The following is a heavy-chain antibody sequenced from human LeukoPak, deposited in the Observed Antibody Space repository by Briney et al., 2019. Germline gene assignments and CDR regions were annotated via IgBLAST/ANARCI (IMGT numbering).Heavy chain of an antibody. Sequence: GGSLRLSCAASGFTFSSYAMSWVRQAPGKGLEWVSAISGSGGSTYYADSVKGRFTISRDNSKNTLYLQMNSLRAEDTAVYYCAKDLGYCSGGSCYQPFDYWGQGTLVTVSS. CDR1: GFTFSSYA. CDR3: AKDLGYCSGGSCYQPFDY. D-gene: IGHD2-15*01. V-gene: IGHV3-23*01. CDR2: ISGSGGST. J-gene: IGHJ4*02.